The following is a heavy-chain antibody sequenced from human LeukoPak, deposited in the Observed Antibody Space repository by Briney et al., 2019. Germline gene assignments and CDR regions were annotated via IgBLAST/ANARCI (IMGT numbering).Heavy chain of an antibody. CDR1: GFTFSSYW. CDR3: ARVDKWFGELFGYYYYYMGV. CDR2: IKQDGSEK. Sequence: GGSLRLSCAASGFTFSSYWMSWVRQAPGKGLEWVANIKQDGSEKYYVDSVKGRFTISRDNAKNSLYLQMNSLRAEDTAVYYCARVDKWFGELFGYYYYYMGVWGKGTTVTVSS. J-gene: IGHJ6*03. D-gene: IGHD3-10*01. V-gene: IGHV3-7*01.